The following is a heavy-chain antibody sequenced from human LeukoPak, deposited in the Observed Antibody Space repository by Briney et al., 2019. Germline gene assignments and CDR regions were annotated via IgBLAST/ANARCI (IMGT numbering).Heavy chain of an antibody. J-gene: IGHJ5*02. CDR2: IWYDGSNK. CDR1: GFTFSSYG. V-gene: IGHV3-33*01. D-gene: IGHD3-3*01. CDR3: ARGGLWKGLGWFDP. Sequence: GGSLRLSCAASGFTFSSYGMHWVRQAPGKGLEWVAVIWYDGSNKYYADSEKGRFTISRDNSKNTLYLQMNSLRAEDTAVYYCARGGLWKGLGWFDPWGQGTLVTVSS.